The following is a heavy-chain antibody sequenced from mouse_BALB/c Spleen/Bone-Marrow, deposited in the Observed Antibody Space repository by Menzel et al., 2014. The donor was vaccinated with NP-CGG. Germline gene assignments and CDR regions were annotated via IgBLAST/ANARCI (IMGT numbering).Heavy chain of an antibody. J-gene: IGHJ4*01. CDR2: INPSSAYT. V-gene: IGHV1-4*01. CDR1: GYTFTRYT. CDR3: TIRYYAMDY. D-gene: IGHD1-1*01. Sequence: QVQLQQSGAELARPGASVKMSCQASGYTFTRYTMHWEKQRPGQGLEWIGYINPSSAYTNYNQKFKDKATLTADKSSSTAYMLLSSLTSEDSAVYCCTIRYYAMDYWGQGTSVTVSS.